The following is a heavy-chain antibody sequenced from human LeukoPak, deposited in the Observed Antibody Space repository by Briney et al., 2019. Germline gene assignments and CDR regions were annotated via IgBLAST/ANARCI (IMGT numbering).Heavy chain of an antibody. CDR3: AXXSRGITMIVPRPRFFDY. J-gene: IGHJ4*02. CDR1: GYTFTGYY. V-gene: IGHV1-2*02. CDR2: INPNSGGT. D-gene: IGHD3-22*01. Sequence: ASVKVSCKASGYTFTGYYMHWVRQAPGQGLEWMGWINPNSGGTNYAQKFQGRVTMTRDTSISTAYMELSRLRSDDTAVYYCAXXSRGITMIVPRPRFFDYWGQGTLVTVSS.